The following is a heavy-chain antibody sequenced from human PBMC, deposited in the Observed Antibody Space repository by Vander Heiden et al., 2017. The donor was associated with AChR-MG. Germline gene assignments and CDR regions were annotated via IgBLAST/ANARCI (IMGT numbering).Heavy chain of an antibody. Sequence: EVQLLESGGGLVQPGGSLRLSCAASGSTFSSYAMGWVRQAPGKGLEWVSSISGSGGSTFYADSVKGRFTISRDNSKNTLYMQMNRLRAEDTAVYHCVKEPTCSPAAGGIDYWGQGTLVTVSS. D-gene: IGHD6-13*01. V-gene: IGHV3-23*01. CDR2: ISGSGGST. J-gene: IGHJ4*02. CDR3: VKEPTCSPAAGGIDY. CDR1: GSTFSSYA.